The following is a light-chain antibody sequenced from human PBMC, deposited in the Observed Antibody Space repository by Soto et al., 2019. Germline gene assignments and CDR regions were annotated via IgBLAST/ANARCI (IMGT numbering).Light chain of an antibody. V-gene: IGKV3-20*01. J-gene: IGKJ4*01. Sequence: ETVLTQSPGTVSLSPGESATLSCRASQSIGKSYLAWFQHKPGQDPSLLIYGASTMATGIPDRCRGSGSGTDFTLTVSRLESEDVAVYYCQQYAESPLTFGGGTKVEIK. CDR1: QSIGKSY. CDR2: GAS. CDR3: QQYAESPLT.